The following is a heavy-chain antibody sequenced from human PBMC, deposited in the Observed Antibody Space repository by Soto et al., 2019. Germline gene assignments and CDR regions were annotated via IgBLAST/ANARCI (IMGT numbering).Heavy chain of an antibody. CDR1: GYTFTSYG. CDR2: ISAYNGNT. CDR3: GRGRSGQIVVFY. V-gene: IGHV1-18*01. D-gene: IGHD1-26*01. J-gene: IGHJ4*02. Sequence: ASVKVSCKASGYTFTSYGISWVRQAPGQGLEWMGWISAYNGNTNYAQKLQGRVTMTMDTSITTVYMELNNLRPDDTAVYYCGRGRSGQIVVFYWGQGTPVTVSS.